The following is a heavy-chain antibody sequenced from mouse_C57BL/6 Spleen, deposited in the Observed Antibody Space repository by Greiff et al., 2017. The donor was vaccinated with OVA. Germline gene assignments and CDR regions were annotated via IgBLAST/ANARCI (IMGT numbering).Heavy chain of an antibody. CDR1: GFTFSSYA. CDR3: ARGGLRREGYYFDY. D-gene: IGHD2-4*01. Sequence: EVKVVESGGGLVKPGGSLKLSCAASGFTFSSYAMSWVRQTPEKRLEWVATISDGGSYTYYPDNVKGRFTISRDNAKNNLYLQMSHLKSEDTAMYYCARGGLRREGYYFDYWGQGTTLTVSS. V-gene: IGHV5-4*03. J-gene: IGHJ2*01. CDR2: ISDGGSYT.